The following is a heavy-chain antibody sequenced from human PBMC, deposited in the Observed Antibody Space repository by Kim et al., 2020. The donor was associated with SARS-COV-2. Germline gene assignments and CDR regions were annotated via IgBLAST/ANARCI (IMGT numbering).Heavy chain of an antibody. J-gene: IGHJ6*02. V-gene: IGHV4-61*01. Sequence: SETLSLTCTVSGGSVSSGSYYWSWIRQPPGKGLEGIGYIYYSGSTNYNPSLKSRVTISVDTSKNQFSLKLSSVTAADTAVYYCAGIGANWNYDGGYYYYYGMDVWGQGTTGTASS. CDR1: GGSVSSGSYY. CDR3: AGIGANWNYDGGYYYYYGMDV. CDR2: IYYSGST. D-gene: IGHD1-7*01.